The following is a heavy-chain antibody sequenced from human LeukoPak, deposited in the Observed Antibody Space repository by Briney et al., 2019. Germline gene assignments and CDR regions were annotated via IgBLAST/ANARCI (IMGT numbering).Heavy chain of an antibody. D-gene: IGHD2-2*02. Sequence: GGSLRLSCAASGITFSSYTMNWVRQAPGKGLEWISSNSSSSSYIYYADSVKGRFTISRDNAKNSLYLQMNSLRAEDTAVYYCARAYCSRTSCYTGGAFDIWGQGTMVTVSS. J-gene: IGHJ3*02. CDR2: NSSSSSYI. CDR1: GITFSSYT. V-gene: IGHV3-21*01. CDR3: ARAYCSRTSCYTGGAFDI.